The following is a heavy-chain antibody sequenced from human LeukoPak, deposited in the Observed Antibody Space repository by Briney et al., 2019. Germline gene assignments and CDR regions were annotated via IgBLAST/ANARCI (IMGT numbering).Heavy chain of an antibody. CDR1: GGSIRSGSHY. Sequence: PSETLSLTCTVSGGSIRSGSHYWAWIRQPPGKGLEWIGYIYYSGSTNYNPSLKSRVTISVDTSKNQFSLKLSSVTAADTAVYYCARVGGWNYYGSGSYFDYWGQGTLVTVSS. CDR2: IYYSGST. CDR3: ARVGGWNYYGSGSYFDY. V-gene: IGHV4-61*01. D-gene: IGHD3-10*01. J-gene: IGHJ4*02.